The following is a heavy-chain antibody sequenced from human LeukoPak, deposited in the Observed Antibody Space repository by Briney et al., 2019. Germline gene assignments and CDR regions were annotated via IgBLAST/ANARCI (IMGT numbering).Heavy chain of an antibody. CDR3: ARVTPPPGSGSYYKGNYYYYMDV. D-gene: IGHD3-10*01. V-gene: IGHV4-34*01. CDR1: GGSLSGYY. J-gene: IGHJ6*03. Sequence: SETLSLTCAVYGGSLSGYYWSWIRQPPGKGLEWIGEINQSGSTNYNPSLKSRVSISVDTSKNQFSLKLSSVTAADTAVYYCARVTPPPGSGSYYKGNYYYYMDVWGKGTTVTISS. CDR2: INQSGST.